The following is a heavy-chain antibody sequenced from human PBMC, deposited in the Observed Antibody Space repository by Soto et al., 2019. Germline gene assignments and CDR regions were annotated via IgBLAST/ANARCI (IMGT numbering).Heavy chain of an antibody. CDR2: TYYKSKWYN. Sequence: SQTLSLTCAISGDSVSSSSAAWNWIRQSPSRGLGWLGRTYYKSKWYNDYALSVKSRITINPDTSKNHFSLQLNSVTPEDTAVYYCARERDAGPNYFDYWGQGTLVTVSS. CDR3: ARERDAGPNYFDY. V-gene: IGHV6-1*01. J-gene: IGHJ4*02. D-gene: IGHD1-1*01. CDR1: GDSVSSSSAA.